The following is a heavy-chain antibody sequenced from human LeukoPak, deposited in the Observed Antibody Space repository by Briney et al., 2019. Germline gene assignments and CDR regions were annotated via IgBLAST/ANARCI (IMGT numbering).Heavy chain of an antibody. J-gene: IGHJ4*02. CDR3: ARAERITIFGVVTPYYFDY. CDR1: GYSFTSYW. V-gene: IGHV5-51*01. CDR2: IYPGDSDT. Sequence: GESLKISCKGSGYSFTSYWIGWVRQMPGKGLEWMGIIYPGDSDTRYSPSFQGQVTISAEKSISTAYLQWSSLKASDTAMYYCARAERITIFGVVTPYYFDYWGQGTLVTVSS. D-gene: IGHD3-3*01.